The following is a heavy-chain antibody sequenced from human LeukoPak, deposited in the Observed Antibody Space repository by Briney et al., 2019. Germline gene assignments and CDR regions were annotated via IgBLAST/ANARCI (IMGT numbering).Heavy chain of an antibody. CDR1: GFTFSSYG. J-gene: IGHJ3*02. V-gene: IGHV3-30*18. CDR3: AKIEI. CDR2: ISYDGSNK. Sequence: PGGSLRLSCAAPGFTFSSYGMHWVRQAPGKGLEWVAVISYDGSNKYYADSVKGRFTISRDNSKNTLYLQMNSLRAEDTAVYYCAKIEIWGQGTMVTVSS.